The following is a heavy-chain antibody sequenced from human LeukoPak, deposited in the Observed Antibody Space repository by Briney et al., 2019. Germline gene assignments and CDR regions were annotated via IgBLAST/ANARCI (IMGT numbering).Heavy chain of an antibody. CDR3: ARDHYYGSGTYPDY. CDR2: MNPNSANT. J-gene: IGHJ4*02. CDR1: GYTFTSYD. Sequence: ASVKVSCKASGYTFTSYDINWVRQATGQGLEWMGWMNPNSANTGYAQKFQGRVTLTRDTSISTAYMDLSSLRSDDTAIYYCARDHYYGSGTYPDYWGQGTLVAVSS. V-gene: IGHV1-8*02. D-gene: IGHD3-10*01.